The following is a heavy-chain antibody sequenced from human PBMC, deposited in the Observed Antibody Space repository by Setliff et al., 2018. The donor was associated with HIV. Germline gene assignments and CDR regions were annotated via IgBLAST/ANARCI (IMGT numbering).Heavy chain of an antibody. J-gene: IGHJ4*01. Sequence: SETLSLTCTVSGGSISSGNSYWSWIRQPAVKGLEWIGHIYTSGNTNYNPSLKSRVTISIDTSKNQFSLKLTSVTAADTAVYSCARATGPTYYFDFWGHGNLVTVSS. CDR3: ARATGPTYYFDF. CDR1: GGSISSGNSY. V-gene: IGHV4-61*09. CDR2: IYTSGNT.